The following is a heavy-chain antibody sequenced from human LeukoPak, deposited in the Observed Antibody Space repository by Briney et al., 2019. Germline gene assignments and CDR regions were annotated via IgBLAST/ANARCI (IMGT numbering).Heavy chain of an antibody. CDR1: GFTFSDSA. D-gene: IGHD1-26*01. Sequence: GGSLRLSCAASGFTFSDSAIHWVRQASGKGLEWIGLMDKKFNGFVTAYAASVRGRFTISRDDSQNTAYLQMDSLITEDTALYYCTRDSGTYNWLDPWGQGTLVTVSS. CDR2: MDKKFNGFVT. CDR3: TRDSGTYNWLDP. V-gene: IGHV3-73*01. J-gene: IGHJ5*02.